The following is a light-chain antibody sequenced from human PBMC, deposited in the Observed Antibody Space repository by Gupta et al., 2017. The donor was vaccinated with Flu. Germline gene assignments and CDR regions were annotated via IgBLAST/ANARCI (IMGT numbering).Light chain of an antibody. CDR3: SSYTSRSTGV. V-gene: IGLV2-14*04. Sequence: SIPISCTGTSSDIGVYNYVSWYQQYPGKAPKLNIQNVSNRPSGVSNRFSGSKSGNTASLTISGLQAEDEAYYYCSSYTSRSTGVFGGGTKLTVL. J-gene: IGLJ2*01. CDR1: SSDIGVYNY. CDR2: NVS.